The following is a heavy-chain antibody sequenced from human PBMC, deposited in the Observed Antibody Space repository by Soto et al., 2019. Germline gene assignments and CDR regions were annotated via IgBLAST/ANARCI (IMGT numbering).Heavy chain of an antibody. CDR2: IWYDGSNK. CDR3: AREVAVDTAQADDAFDF. J-gene: IGHJ3*01. Sequence: QVQLVESGGGVVQPGRSLRLSCAASGFTFSSYGMHWVRQAPGKGLEWVAVIWYDGSNKYYAESVKGRFTISGYNSKNRLNLKMTGPEAEDTAVCYWAREVAVDTAQADDAFDFWCRGRMVTVSS. CDR1: GFTFSSYG. D-gene: IGHD5-18*01. V-gene: IGHV3-33*01.